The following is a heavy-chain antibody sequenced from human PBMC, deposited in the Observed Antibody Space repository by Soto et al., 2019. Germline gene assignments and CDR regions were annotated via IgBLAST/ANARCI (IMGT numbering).Heavy chain of an antibody. D-gene: IGHD2-2*01. J-gene: IGHJ1*01. CDR1: GFTFSSYA. V-gene: IGHV3-23*01. Sequence: GGSLRLSCAASGFTFSSYAMSWVRQAPWKGLEWVSAISGSGGSTCYADSVKGRFTISRDNSKNTLYLQMNSLRAEDTAVYYCAKVGRNDIVVVPATFWGQGTLVTVSS. CDR3: AKVGRNDIVVVPATF. CDR2: ISGSGGST.